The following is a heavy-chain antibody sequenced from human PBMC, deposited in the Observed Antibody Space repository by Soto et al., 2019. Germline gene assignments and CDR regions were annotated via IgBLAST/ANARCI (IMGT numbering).Heavy chain of an antibody. CDR1: GFTFSSYA. CDR2: ISGSGGST. CDR3: AKTSGGLPLVLDV. V-gene: IGHV3-23*01. Sequence: PGGSLRLSCAASGFTFSSYAMSGVRQAPGKGLEWVSAISGSGGSTYYADSVKGRFTISRDNSKNTLYLQMNSLRAEDTAVYYSAKTSGGLPLVLDVWGKGTTVTVSS. J-gene: IGHJ6*04. D-gene: IGHD2-15*01.